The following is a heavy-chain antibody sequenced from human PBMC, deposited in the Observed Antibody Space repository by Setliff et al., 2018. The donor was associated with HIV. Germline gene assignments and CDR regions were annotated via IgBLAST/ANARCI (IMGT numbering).Heavy chain of an antibody. J-gene: IGHJ6*02. CDR3: TRDRYSSGWYGMDV. CDR2: IRTKAYGGTT. CDR1: GFTFRTYG. V-gene: IGHV3-49*04. Sequence: GGSLRLSCTASGFTFRTYGMNWVRQAPGKGLEWVGFIRTKAYGGTTEYAASVKGRFTISRDDSKSIAYLQMNSLKTEDTAVYYCTRDRYSSGWYGMDVWGQGTTVTVSS. D-gene: IGHD6-19*01.